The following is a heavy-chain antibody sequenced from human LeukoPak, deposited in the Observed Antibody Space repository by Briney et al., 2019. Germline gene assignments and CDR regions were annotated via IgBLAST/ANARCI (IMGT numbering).Heavy chain of an antibody. Sequence: GGSLRLSCAASGFTFGSYAMSWVRQAPGKGLEWVSGISGSGGSTYYAGSVKGRFTISRDNSKDTLYLQMNSLRAEDTAVYYCAKGGKWDVTPFDYWGQGTLVTVSS. J-gene: IGHJ4*02. CDR3: AKGGKWDVTPFDY. V-gene: IGHV3-23*01. D-gene: IGHD1-26*01. CDR2: ISGSGGST. CDR1: GFTFGSYA.